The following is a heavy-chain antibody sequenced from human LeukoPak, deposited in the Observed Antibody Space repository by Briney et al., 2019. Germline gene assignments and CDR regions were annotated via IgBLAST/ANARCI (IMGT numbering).Heavy chain of an antibody. D-gene: IGHD6-13*01. CDR2: IYYSGST. J-gene: IGHJ4*02. CDR1: GGSISSYY. Sequence: PSETLSLTCTVSGGSISSYYWRWIRQPPGKGLEWIGYIYYSGSTNYNPPLKSRVTISVDTSKNQFSLKLSSVTAADTAVYYCARGKQPGDYWGQGTLVTVSS. V-gene: IGHV4-59*01. CDR3: ARGKQPGDY.